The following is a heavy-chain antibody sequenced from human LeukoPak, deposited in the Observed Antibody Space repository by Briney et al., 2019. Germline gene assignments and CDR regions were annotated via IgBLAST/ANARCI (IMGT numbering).Heavy chain of an antibody. CDR3: ARSIDIDY. Sequence: PGGSLRLSCAASGFTFSSYDMNWVRQAPGKGLEWVSYISSSSSIIYYADSVKGRFTISRDTAKNSLYLQMNSLRAEDTAVYCCARSIDIDYWGQGTLVTVSS. CDR2: ISSSSSII. D-gene: IGHD2-21*01. CDR1: GFTFSSYD. J-gene: IGHJ4*02. V-gene: IGHV3-48*01.